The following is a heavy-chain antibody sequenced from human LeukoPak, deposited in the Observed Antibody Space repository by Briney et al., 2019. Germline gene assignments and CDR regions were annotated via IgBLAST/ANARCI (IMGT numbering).Heavy chain of an antibody. D-gene: IGHD1-1*01. V-gene: IGHV4-39*01. Sequence: PSETLSLTCTVSGGSISSSSDYWGWIRQAPGKGLEWIGSIYYHENTYYNSSLKSRVTISVDTSNNQFSLKLNSVTTADTAVYFCARRAYSAAYWKHFDYWGQGTLVTVPS. J-gene: IGHJ4*02. CDR1: GGSISSSSDY. CDR3: ARRAYSAAYWKHFDY. CDR2: IYYHENT.